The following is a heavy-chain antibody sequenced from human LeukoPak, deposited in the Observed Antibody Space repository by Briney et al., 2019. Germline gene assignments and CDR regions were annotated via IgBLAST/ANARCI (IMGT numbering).Heavy chain of an antibody. CDR3: ARDQEYVVRGETIYYYYGMDV. V-gene: IGHV3-30-3*01. D-gene: IGHD3-10*01. Sequence: GGSLRLSCAASGFTFSSYAMHWVRQAPGKGLEWVAVISYDGSNKYYADSEKGRFTISRDNSKNTLYLQMNSLRAEDTAVYYCARDQEYVVRGETIYYYYGMDVWGQGTTVTVSS. J-gene: IGHJ6*02. CDR2: ISYDGSNK. CDR1: GFTFSSYA.